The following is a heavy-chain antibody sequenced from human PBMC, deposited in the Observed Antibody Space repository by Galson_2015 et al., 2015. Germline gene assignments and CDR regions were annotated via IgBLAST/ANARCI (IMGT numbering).Heavy chain of an antibody. CDR3: ARDRGGATRSPDY. J-gene: IGHJ4*02. CDR2: IYYSEST. Sequence: LSLTCTVSGGSISSYYWSWIRQPPGKGLEWIGYIYYSESTNYNPSLKSRVTISVDTSKNEFSLKLSSVTAADTAVYYCARDRGGATRSPDYWGQGTLVTVSS. CDR1: GGSISSYY. V-gene: IGHV4-59*01. D-gene: IGHD1-26*01.